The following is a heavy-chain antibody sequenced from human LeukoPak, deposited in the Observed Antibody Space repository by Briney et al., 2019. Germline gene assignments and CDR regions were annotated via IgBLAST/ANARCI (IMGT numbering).Heavy chain of an antibody. CDR3: ARDLRRIAVAGTAAGY. CDR1: GFSFGSYA. D-gene: IGHD6-19*01. J-gene: IGHJ4*02. V-gene: IGHV3-23*01. Sequence: GALRLSCAASGFSFGSYAMSWVRQAAGKGLEWVSEICGSVSGSGDCTHYADSVKGRFTISRDNSKNTLYLQMNSLRAEDTAVYYCARDLRRIAVAGTAAGYWGQGTLVTVSS. CDR2: ICGSVSGSGDCT.